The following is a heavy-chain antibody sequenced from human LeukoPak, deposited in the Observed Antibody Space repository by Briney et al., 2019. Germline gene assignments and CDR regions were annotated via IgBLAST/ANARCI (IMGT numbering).Heavy chain of an antibody. J-gene: IGHJ4*02. CDR2: ISGSGGST. D-gene: IGHD3-9*01. CDR3: ARGEDDILTGYSTYYFDY. V-gene: IGHV3-23*01. Sequence: GGSLRLSCAASGFTFSSYAMSWVRQAPGKGLEWVSAISGSGGSTYYADSVKGRFTISRDNSKNTLYLQMNSLRAEDTAVYYCARGEDDILTGYSTYYFDYWGQGTLVTVSS. CDR1: GFTFSSYA.